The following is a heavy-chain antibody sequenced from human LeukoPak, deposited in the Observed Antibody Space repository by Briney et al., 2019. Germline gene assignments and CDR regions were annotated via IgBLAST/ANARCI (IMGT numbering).Heavy chain of an antibody. Sequence: PGGSLRLSCAASGFTFSSYGMHWVRQAPGKGLEWVAFIRYDGSNKYYADSVKGRFAISRDNSKNTLYLQMNSLRAEDTAVYYCAKDIPGNYARFDPWGQGTLVTVSS. J-gene: IGHJ5*02. V-gene: IGHV3-30*02. CDR2: IRYDGSNK. CDR1: GFTFSSYG. CDR3: AKDIPGNYARFDP. D-gene: IGHD4-11*01.